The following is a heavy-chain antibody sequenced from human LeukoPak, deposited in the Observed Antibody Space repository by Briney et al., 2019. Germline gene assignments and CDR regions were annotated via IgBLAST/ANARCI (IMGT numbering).Heavy chain of an antibody. CDR2: IYYSGST. J-gene: IGHJ3*02. D-gene: IGHD3-9*01. V-gene: IGHV4-30-4*08. CDR1: GGSISSGDYY. CDR3: ARSYRRYDAFDI. Sequence: SETLSLTCTVSGGSISSGDYYWSWSRQPPGKGLEWIGYIYYSGSTYYNPSLKSRVTISVDTSKNQFSLKLSSVTAADTAVYYCARSYRRYDAFDIWGQGTMVTVSS.